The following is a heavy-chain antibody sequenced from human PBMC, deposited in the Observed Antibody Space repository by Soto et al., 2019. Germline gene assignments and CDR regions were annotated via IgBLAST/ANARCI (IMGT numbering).Heavy chain of an antibody. V-gene: IGHV1-24*01. CDR3: ATVRTSNSYFDY. CDR1: GYTLTELS. Sequence: ASVKVSCKVSGYTLTELSMHWVRQAPGKGLEWMGGFDPEDGETIYAQKFQGRVTMTEDTSTDTAYMELSSLRSEDTAVYYCATVRTSNSYFDYWGQGTLVTVSS. D-gene: IGHD1-1*01. CDR2: FDPEDGET. J-gene: IGHJ4*02.